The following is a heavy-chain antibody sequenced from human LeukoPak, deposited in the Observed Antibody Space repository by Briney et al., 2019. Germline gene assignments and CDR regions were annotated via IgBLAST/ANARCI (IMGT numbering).Heavy chain of an antibody. D-gene: IGHD6-13*01. V-gene: IGHV4-34*01. CDR3: ARGDSSSWFYFDY. J-gene: IGHJ4*02. CDR2: INHSGST. CDR1: GGSFSGYY. Sequence: SETLSLTCAVYGGSFSGYYWSWIRQPPGKGLEWIGEINHSGSTNYNPSLKGRVTISVDTSKNQFSLKLSSVTAADTAVYYCARGDSSSWFYFDYWGQGTLVTVSS.